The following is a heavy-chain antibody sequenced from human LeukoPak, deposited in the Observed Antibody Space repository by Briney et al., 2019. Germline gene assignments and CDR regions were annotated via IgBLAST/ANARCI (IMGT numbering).Heavy chain of an antibody. J-gene: IGHJ2*01. V-gene: IGHV3-21*01. CDR3: ARDGEAAAEDYWYFDL. CDR2: ISSSSSYI. Sequence: PGGSLRLSCAASGFTFSSYSMNWVRQAPGKGLEWVSSISSSSSYIYYADSVKGRFTISRDNAKNSLYLQMNSLRAEDTAVYCCARDGEAAAEDYWYFDLWGRGTLVTVSS. CDR1: GFTFSSYS. D-gene: IGHD6-13*01.